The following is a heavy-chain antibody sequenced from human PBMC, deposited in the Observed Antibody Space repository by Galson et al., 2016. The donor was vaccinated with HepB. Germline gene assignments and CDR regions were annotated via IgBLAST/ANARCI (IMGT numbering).Heavy chain of an antibody. D-gene: IGHD2-21*02. J-gene: IGHJ5*02. CDR1: GFTFSNAW. CDR3: ATANCGGNCYRYNWFDP. CDR2: IKSIPDGGTA. Sequence: SLRLSCAASGFTFSNAWMTWVRQAPGKGLEWVGRIKSIPDGGTADYAAPVKGRFTISRDDSKNTLYLQMDSLITEDTAVYYCATANCGGNCYRYNWFDPWGQGTLVTVSS. V-gene: IGHV3-15*01.